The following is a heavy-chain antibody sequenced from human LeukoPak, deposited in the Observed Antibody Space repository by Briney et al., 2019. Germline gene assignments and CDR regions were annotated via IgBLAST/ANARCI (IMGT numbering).Heavy chain of an antibody. D-gene: IGHD2-2*01. CDR1: GFTFSSYG. J-gene: IGHJ6*03. CDR2: IRYDGSNK. V-gene: IGHV3-30*02. Sequence: GGSLRLSCAASGFTFSSYGMHWVRQAPGKGLEWVAFIRYDGSNKYYADSVKGRFTISRDNSKNTLYLQMNSLRSEDTAVYYCARVVPAAIDHYYYYYMDVWGKGTTVTISS. CDR3: ARVVPAAIDHYYYYYMDV.